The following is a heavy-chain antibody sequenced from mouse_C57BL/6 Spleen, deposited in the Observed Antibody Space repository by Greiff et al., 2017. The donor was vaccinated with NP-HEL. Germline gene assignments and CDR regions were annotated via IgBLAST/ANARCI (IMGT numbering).Heavy chain of an antibody. CDR3: ARVSYDGYPYYAMDY. V-gene: IGHV1-80*01. Sequence: VQLQQSGAELVKPGASVKISCKASGYAFSSYWMNWVKQRPGKGLEWIGQIYPGDGDTNYNGKFKGKATLTADKSSSTAYMQLSSLTSEDSAVYFCARVSYDGYPYYAMDYWGQGTSVTVSS. D-gene: IGHD2-3*01. CDR2: IYPGDGDT. J-gene: IGHJ4*01. CDR1: GYAFSSYW.